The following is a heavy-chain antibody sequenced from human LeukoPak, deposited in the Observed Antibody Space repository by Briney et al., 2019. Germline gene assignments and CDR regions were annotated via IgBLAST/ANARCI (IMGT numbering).Heavy chain of an antibody. CDR1: GGTFSSYA. Sequence: GASVKVSCKASGGTFSSYAISWVRQAPGQGLEWMGGIIPIFGTANYAQKFQGRVTITADESTSTAYMELSSLRSEDTAVYYCARDPGYRSSWFSHLDDWGQGTLVTVSS. D-gene: IGHD6-13*01. V-gene: IGHV1-69*13. CDR2: IIPIFGTA. J-gene: IGHJ4*02. CDR3: ARDPGYRSSWFSHLDD.